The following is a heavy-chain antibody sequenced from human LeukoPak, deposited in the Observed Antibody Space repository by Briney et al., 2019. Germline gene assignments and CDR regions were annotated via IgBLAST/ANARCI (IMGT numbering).Heavy chain of an antibody. Sequence: GGSLRLSCAASGFTFDDYAMHWVRQAPGKGLEWVSLISWDGGSTYYADSVKGRFTISRDNSKNSLYLQMNSLRAEDTALYYCAKVHTYGKYSSGWYYFDYWGQGTLVTVSS. CDR1: GFTFDDYA. CDR3: AKVHTYGKYSSGWYYFDY. J-gene: IGHJ4*02. V-gene: IGHV3-43D*04. D-gene: IGHD6-19*01. CDR2: ISWDGGST.